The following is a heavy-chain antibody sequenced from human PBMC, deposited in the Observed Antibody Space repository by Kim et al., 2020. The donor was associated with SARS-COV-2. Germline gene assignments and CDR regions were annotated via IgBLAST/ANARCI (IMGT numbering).Heavy chain of an antibody. CDR2: ITSSSNYI. CDR1: GFTFSNYI. Sequence: GGSLRLSCAASGFTFSNYIMNWVRQAPGKGLEWVSSITSSSNYIYYADSLKGRFTISRDNAKNSVYLQMNSLRAEDTALYFCARQYCSGGTCYRSYYGMGVWGPGTTVTGSS. D-gene: IGHD2-15*01. V-gene: IGHV3-21*04. J-gene: IGHJ6*01. CDR3: ARQYCSGGTCYRSYYGMGV.